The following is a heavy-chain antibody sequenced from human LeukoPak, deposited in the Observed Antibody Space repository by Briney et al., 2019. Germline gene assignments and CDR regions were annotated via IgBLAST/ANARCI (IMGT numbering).Heavy chain of an antibody. CDR3: AKADYYDSSGMADY. V-gene: IGHV3-23*01. CDR1: GFTFSSYA. D-gene: IGHD3-22*01. Sequence: GASLRLSCAASGFTFSSYAMSWVRQAPGKGLEWVSAISGSGGSTYYADSVKGRFTISRDNSKSTLYLQMNSLRAEDTAVYYCAKADYYDSSGMADYWGQGTLVTVSS. CDR2: ISGSGGST. J-gene: IGHJ4*02.